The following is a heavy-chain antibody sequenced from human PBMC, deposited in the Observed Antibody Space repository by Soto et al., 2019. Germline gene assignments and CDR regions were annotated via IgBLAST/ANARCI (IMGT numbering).Heavy chain of an antibody. CDR2: IYWDDDK. V-gene: IGHV2-5*02. J-gene: IGHJ4*02. Sequence: QITLKESGPTLVKPTQTLTLTCTFSGFSLSTSGVGVGWIRQPPGKALEWLAPIYWDDDKRYSPSLKSRVTITADTSKNQVVRTVSNRDPVDTATYYCSHIRIMVWGVIILNYFDYWGQGTLVTVSS. D-gene: IGHD3-10*01. CDR1: GFSLSTSGVG. CDR3: SHIRIMVWGVIILNYFDY.